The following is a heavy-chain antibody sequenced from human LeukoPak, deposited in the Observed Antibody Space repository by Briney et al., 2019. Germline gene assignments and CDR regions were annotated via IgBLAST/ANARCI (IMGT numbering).Heavy chain of an antibody. CDR2: ISDSGGST. Sequence: GGSLRLSCTASGFTFSTYAMSWVRQAPGKGLEWVSTISDSGGSTYYADSVKGRFTISRDNSKNTLYLQMNSLGAEDTAVYYCAKSHSVAWRGYFGYWGQGTLVTVSS. CDR3: AKSHSVAWRGYFGY. D-gene: IGHD3-3*02. J-gene: IGHJ4*02. V-gene: IGHV3-23*01. CDR1: GFTFSTYA.